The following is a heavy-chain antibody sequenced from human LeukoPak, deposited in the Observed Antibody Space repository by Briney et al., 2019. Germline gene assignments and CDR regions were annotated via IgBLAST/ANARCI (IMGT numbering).Heavy chain of an antibody. J-gene: IGHJ4*02. CDR2: IIPIFGTA. D-gene: IGHD3-3*01. V-gene: IGHV1-69*13. Sequence: SVKVSCKASGGTFSSYAISWVRQAPGQGLEWMGGIIPIFGTANYAQKFQGRVTITADESTGTAYMELSSLRSEDTAVYYCASRSTYYDFWSGYWPDYWGQGTLVTVSS. CDR3: ASRSTYYDFWSGYWPDY. CDR1: GGTFSSYA.